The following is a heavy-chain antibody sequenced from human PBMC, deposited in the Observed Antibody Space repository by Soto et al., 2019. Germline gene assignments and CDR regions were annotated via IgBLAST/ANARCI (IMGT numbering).Heavy chain of an antibody. CDR2: INTYNGNT. CDR3: AMVDVYVTPSPQDV. V-gene: IGHV1-18*01. J-gene: IGHJ6*02. Sequence: QVQLVQSGAEVKNPGASVKVSSKASGYTFTRYGIGWARQAPGQGLEWMGWINTYNGNTNYAQNVQGRVTLATDTSTSTAYMEVRSLRSNDTAIYYCAMVDVYVTPSPQDVWGQGATVIVSS. CDR1: GYTFTRYG. D-gene: IGHD3-16*01.